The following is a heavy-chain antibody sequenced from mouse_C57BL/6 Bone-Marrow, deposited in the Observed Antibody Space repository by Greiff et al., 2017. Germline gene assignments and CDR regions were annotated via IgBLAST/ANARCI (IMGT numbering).Heavy chain of an antibody. CDR2: INPYNGGT. J-gene: IGHJ2*01. CDR3: ASDYDYGSSPLLDY. CDR1: GYTFPDYY. Sequence: EVQLQQSGPVLVKPGASVKMSCKASGYTFPDYYMNWVKQSHGKSLEWIGVINPYNGGTSYNQKFKGKATLTVDKSSSTAYMELNSLTSEDSAVYYCASDYDYGSSPLLDYCGQGTTLTVSS. V-gene: IGHV1-19*01. D-gene: IGHD1-1*01.